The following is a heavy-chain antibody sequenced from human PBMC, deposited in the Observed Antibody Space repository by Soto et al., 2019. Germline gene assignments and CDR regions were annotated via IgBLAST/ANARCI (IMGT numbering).Heavy chain of an antibody. CDR1: GFTFSSYA. Sequence: GGSLRLSCSASGFTFSSYAMHWVRQAPGKGLEYVSAISRNGGSTYYADSVTGRFTISRDNSKNTLYLQMSSLRAEDTAVYYCVKDRAICRITGTTGYFDHWGHRTLVTVAS. V-gene: IGHV3-64D*06. CDR3: VKDRAICRITGTTGYFDH. D-gene: IGHD1-20*01. J-gene: IGHJ4*01. CDR2: ISRNGGST.